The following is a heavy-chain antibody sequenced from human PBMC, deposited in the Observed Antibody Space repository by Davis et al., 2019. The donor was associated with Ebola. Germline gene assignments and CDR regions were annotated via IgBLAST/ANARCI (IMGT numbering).Heavy chain of an antibody. CDR3: ARDGIPPYSSGWTYYYYYGMDV. CDR2: INSDGSST. J-gene: IGHJ6*02. V-gene: IGHV3-74*01. D-gene: IGHD6-19*01. CDR1: GFTFSSYW. Sequence: PGGSLRLSCAASGFTFSSYWMHWVRQAPGKGLVWVSRINSDGSSTSYSDSVKGRFTISRDNAKNTLYLQMNSLRAEDTAVYYCARDGIPPYSSGWTYYYYYGMDVWGQGTTVTVSS.